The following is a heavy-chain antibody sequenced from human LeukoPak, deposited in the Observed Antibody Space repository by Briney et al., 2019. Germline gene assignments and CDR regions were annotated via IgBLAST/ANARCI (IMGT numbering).Heavy chain of an antibody. CDR3: AGTLINWFDP. CDR2: IRYDGTIK. D-gene: IGHD3-10*01. V-gene: IGHV3-30*02. J-gene: IGHJ5*02. Sequence: GGSLRLSCAASGFTLSNYGVHWVRQAPGKGLEWVTFIRYDGTIKEYADSVKGRFTISRDSSNNTLYLQMNSLRADDTAVYYCAGTLINWFDPWGRGTLVTVSS. CDR1: GFTLSNYG.